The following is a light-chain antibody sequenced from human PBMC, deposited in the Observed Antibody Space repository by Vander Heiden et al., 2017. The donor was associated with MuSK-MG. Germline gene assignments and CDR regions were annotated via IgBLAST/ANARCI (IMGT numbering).Light chain of an antibody. V-gene: IGLV1-40*01. CDR1: RSHVGACYP. CDR3: QSYDTSRGGFFV. Sequence: SVLPQPPSVSEAPGQRVTISCTGARSHVGACYPVPWSPQPPCTAPKLLIYDDSNRRSWGPDRLIGSKSGTSAALAITALQAEDDADYYCQSYDTSRGGFFVFGTGTKVTVL. J-gene: IGLJ1*01. CDR2: DDS.